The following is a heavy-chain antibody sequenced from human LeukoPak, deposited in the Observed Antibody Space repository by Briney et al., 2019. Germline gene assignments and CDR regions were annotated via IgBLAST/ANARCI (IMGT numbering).Heavy chain of an antibody. V-gene: IGHV4-4*08. CDR3: VRGPGRGYDLEP. CDR2: ISTGGDI. Sequence: SETLSLTCAVSVGSICNSYCSWARQPPGKGLEFIGYISTGGDINYSPSLRSRATMSINPPNNQLSLTLTSVTTADTAVYFCVRGPGRGYDLEPWGQGSLVTVSS. D-gene: IGHD3-22*01. CDR1: VGSICNSY. J-gene: IGHJ5*02.